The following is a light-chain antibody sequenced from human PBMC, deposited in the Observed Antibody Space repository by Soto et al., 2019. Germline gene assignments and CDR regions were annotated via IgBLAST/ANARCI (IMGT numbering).Light chain of an antibody. Sequence: EIVMTQSPATLSVSPGERATLSCRASQSVSNNLVWDQQKPGQAPRLLIYGASTRATGIPARFSGSGSGTEFTLTISSLQSEDFAVYYCQQYKNWPPYTFGQGTKLEIK. V-gene: IGKV3-15*01. CDR2: GAS. CDR1: QSVSNN. J-gene: IGKJ2*01. CDR3: QQYKNWPPYT.